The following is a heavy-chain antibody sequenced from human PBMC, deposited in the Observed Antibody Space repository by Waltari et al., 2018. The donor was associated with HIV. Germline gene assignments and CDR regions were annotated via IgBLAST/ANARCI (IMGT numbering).Heavy chain of an antibody. Sequence: AQLVAPGGGVVQPGRSLRLSCTGSGFTFNNYFLHWFRRAPGKGLEWIATISYDGSDKDYADSRRGRFTISRENSKNTLFLQMDSLRMEDTALYYCAREAVTTNYYFDNWGQGTLVTVSS. CDR1: GFTFNNYF. J-gene: IGHJ4*02. D-gene: IGHD1-1*01. CDR3: AREAVTTNYYFDN. V-gene: IGHV3-30*04. CDR2: ISYDGSDK.